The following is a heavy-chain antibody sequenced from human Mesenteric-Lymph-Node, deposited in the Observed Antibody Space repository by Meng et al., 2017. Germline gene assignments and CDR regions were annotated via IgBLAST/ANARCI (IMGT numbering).Heavy chain of an antibody. Sequence: GESLKISCKGSGYSFTSSWIGWVRQMPGKGLEWMGFIYPGDSDTRYSPSFQGQVTISADRSISTAYLQWSSLKASDTAIYYCARQFSRSSGYYYLDSWGQGTLVTVSS. J-gene: IGHJ4*02. CDR3: ARQFSRSSGYYYLDS. D-gene: IGHD3-22*01. CDR1: GYSFTSSW. V-gene: IGHV5-51*01. CDR2: IYPGDSDT.